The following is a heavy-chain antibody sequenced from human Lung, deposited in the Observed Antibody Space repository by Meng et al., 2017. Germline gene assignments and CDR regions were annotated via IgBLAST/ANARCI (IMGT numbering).Heavy chain of an antibody. D-gene: IGHD2-2*02. CDR1: GGSIRNADYY. V-gene: IGHV4-30-4*01. J-gene: IGHJ5*02. Sequence: QVQLQESGPGLVKPAQTLSLTCTVSGGSIRNADYYWIWIRQPPGEGLEWIGYISSSGSTYYNPPLKSRLTISLDTSKNQFSLTLNSVTAADTAVYYCARVIGDCTTCYKGWFDPWGQGTLVTVSS. CDR3: ARVIGDCTTCYKGWFDP. CDR2: ISSSGST.